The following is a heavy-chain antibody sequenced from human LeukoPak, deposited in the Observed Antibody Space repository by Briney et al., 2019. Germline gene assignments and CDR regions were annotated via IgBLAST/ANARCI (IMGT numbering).Heavy chain of an antibody. Sequence: GGSLRLSCAASGFSFSTIAMSWVRQAPGQGLEWVSAISGSGKTYYPDSVKGRFTISRDNSKNTLFLQMNGLRAEDTAVYYCAKERDAKGYFDYWGQGTLVTVSS. V-gene: IGHV3-23*01. J-gene: IGHJ4*02. CDR3: AKERDAKGYFDY. CDR2: ISGSGKT. CDR1: GFSFSTIA.